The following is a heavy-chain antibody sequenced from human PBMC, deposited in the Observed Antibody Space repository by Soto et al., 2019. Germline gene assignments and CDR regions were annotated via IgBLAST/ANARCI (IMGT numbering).Heavy chain of an antibody. V-gene: IGHV4-30-2*01. CDR3: ARGRIAGNWFDP. J-gene: IGHJ5*02. Sequence: PSETLSLTCAVSGGSISSGGYSWSWIRQPPGKGLEWIGYIYHSGGTYYNPSLKSRVTISVDRSKNQFSLKLSSVTAADTAVYYCARGRIAGNWFDPWGQGTLVTVSS. CDR1: GGSISSGGYS. D-gene: IGHD6-13*01. CDR2: IYHSGGT.